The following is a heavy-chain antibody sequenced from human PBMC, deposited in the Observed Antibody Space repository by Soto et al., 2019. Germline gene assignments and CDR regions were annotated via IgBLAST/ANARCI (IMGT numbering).Heavy chain of an antibody. CDR2: IYYSGSA. Sequence: LSLTCTVSGGSISSSSYYWGWIRQPPGKGLEWIGSIYYSGSAYYNPSLKSRVTISVDTSKNQFSLKLSSVTAADTAVYYCAKHTWTAHGRGLLRFLEWSERPHYYYGMDVWGQGTTVTVSS. J-gene: IGHJ6*02. V-gene: IGHV4-39*01. CDR1: GGSISSSSYY. CDR3: AKHTWTAHGRGLLRFLEWSERPHYYYGMDV. D-gene: IGHD3-3*01.